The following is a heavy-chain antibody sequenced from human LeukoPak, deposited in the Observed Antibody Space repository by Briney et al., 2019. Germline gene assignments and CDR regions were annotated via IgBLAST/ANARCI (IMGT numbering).Heavy chain of an antibody. J-gene: IGHJ4*02. D-gene: IGHD2/OR15-2a*01. V-gene: IGHV3-30*03. Sequence: GGSLRLSCAASGFTFDSYGMHWVRQAPGKGLEWVAVISYDGNNKYYANSVKGRFTISRDNSKNTLYLQMNSLRTEDTALYYCARLQKVGNTGYYFDYWGQGTLATVSS. CDR2: ISYDGNNK. CDR1: GFTFDSYG. CDR3: ARLQKVGNTGYYFDY.